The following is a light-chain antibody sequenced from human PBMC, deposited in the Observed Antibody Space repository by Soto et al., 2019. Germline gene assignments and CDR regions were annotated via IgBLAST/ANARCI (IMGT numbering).Light chain of an antibody. CDR1: GSNIGSNS. V-gene: IGLV1-51*01. CDR2: DND. J-gene: IGLJ2*01. Sequence: QSVLTQPPSVSAAPGQTVTISCSGRGSNIGSNSVSWYQQVPGTAPKLLLYDNDKRPSGIPDRFFGSKSGTSATLGIAGLQTADEADYYCGTWESYLSVGDFGRGTKLTVL. CDR3: GTWESYLSVGD.